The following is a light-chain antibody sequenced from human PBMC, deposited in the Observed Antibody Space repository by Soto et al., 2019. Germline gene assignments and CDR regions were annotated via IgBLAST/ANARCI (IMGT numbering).Light chain of an antibody. CDR1: SGHSSYA. CDR2: LSSDGSH. CDR3: QTWDTGARVV. J-gene: IGLJ2*01. V-gene: IGLV4-69*01. Sequence: QAVVTQSPSASASLGASVKLTCTLRSGHSSYAIAWHQQQPEKGPRYLMKLSSDGSHSKGDGIPDRFSGSSSGAERYLTISSLQSEDEADYYCQTWDTGARVVFGGGTKLTVL.